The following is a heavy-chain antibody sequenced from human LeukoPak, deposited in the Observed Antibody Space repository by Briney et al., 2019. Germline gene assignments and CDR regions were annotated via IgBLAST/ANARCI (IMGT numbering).Heavy chain of an antibody. V-gene: IGHV4-34*01. D-gene: IGHD4-23*01. CDR2: INHGGST. CDR1: GGSLSAYY. J-gene: IGHJ1*01. Sequence: KPSETLSLTCAVYGGSLSAYYWTWIRQPPGKGLEWIGEINHGGSTNYNPSLKSRVTISIDTSKNQFSLKLSSVTAADTAVYYCARYLDYGGNSRVFQHWGQGTLVIVSS. CDR3: ARYLDYGGNSRVFQH.